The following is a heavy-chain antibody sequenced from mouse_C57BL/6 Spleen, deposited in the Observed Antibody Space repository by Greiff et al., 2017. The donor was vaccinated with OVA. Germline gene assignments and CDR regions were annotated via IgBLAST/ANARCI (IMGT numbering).Heavy chain of an antibody. V-gene: IGHV1-69*01. Sequence: VQLQQPGAELVMPGASVKLSCKASGYTFTSYWMHWVKQRPGQGLEWIGEIDPSDSYTNYNQKFKGKSTLTVDKSSSTAYMQLSSLTSEDSAVYYCAREWGREDFDYWGQGTTLTVSS. CDR2: IDPSDSYT. CDR1: GYTFTSYW. D-gene: IGHD1-3*01. CDR3: AREWGREDFDY. J-gene: IGHJ2*01.